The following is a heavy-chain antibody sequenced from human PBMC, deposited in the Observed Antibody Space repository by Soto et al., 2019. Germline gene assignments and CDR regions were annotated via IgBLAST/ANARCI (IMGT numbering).Heavy chain of an antibody. CDR1: GGSIDTYY. CDR2: IFTTGST. V-gene: IGHV4-4*07. CDR3: ARVPQRGYSLYSGILDV. J-gene: IGHJ6*02. Sequence: QVQLQESGPGLLKPSETLSLTCTVSGGSIDTYYWNWIRQPAGKGLEWIGRIFTTGSTSCNPSLKSRVTMSVDTFKRQFSLKLSSVTAADTAVYYCARVPQRGYSLYSGILDVWGQGSTVTVSS. D-gene: IGHD5-18*01.